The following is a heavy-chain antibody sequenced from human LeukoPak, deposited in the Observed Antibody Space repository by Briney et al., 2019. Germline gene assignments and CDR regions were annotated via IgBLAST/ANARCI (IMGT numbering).Heavy chain of an antibody. V-gene: IGHV5-51*01. Sequence: GESLKISCKGSGYTFTSYWIGWGRQMPGKGLEWMGIIYHGDSDTRYSPSFQGQVTISADRSISTTYLQWSSLKASDTAMYYCARPLDAVAGTSSDYWGQGTLVTVSS. D-gene: IGHD6-19*01. J-gene: IGHJ4*02. CDR2: IYHGDSDT. CDR1: GYTFTSYW. CDR3: ARPLDAVAGTSSDY.